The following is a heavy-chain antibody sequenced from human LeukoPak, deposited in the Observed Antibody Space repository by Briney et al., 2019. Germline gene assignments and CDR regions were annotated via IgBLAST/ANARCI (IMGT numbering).Heavy chain of an antibody. Sequence: GASVKVSCKASGGTFSSYAISWVRQAPGLGLEWMGGIIPIFGTANYAQKFQGRVTITADESTSTAYMELSSLRSEDTAVYYCARPYDSSGYTYGMDVWGQGTTVTVSS. V-gene: IGHV1-69*13. J-gene: IGHJ6*02. CDR3: ARPYDSSGYTYGMDV. CDR1: GGTFSSYA. CDR2: IIPIFGTA. D-gene: IGHD3-22*01.